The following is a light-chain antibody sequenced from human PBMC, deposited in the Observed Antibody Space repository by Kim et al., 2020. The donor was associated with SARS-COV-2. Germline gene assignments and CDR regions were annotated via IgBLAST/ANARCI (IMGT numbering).Light chain of an antibody. CDR2: AAS. CDR3: QQRNCWPIT. J-gene: IGKJ5*01. CDR1: QIVSNY. Sequence: LTQEERATLSYRARQIVSNYVAWYQQKPGHAPSLLFYAASNRATGIPTSCSGGWSATYFTLTISSLEPEDFALYYCQQRNCWPITFGQGTRLEIK. V-gene: IGKV3-11*01.